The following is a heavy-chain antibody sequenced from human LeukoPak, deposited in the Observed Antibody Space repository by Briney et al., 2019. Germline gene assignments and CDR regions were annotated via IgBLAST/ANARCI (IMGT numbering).Heavy chain of an antibody. V-gene: IGHV3-30*03. CDR3: ARDGSGSYY. CDR1: GFSFNNYG. Sequence: GGSLRLSCAASGFSFNNYGMHWVRQAPGRGLEWVAVISYDGNNKYYADSVKGRFTISRDISKSTLFLRMNSLRADDTAVYYCARDGSGSYYWGQGTLVTVSS. D-gene: IGHD2-15*01. J-gene: IGHJ4*02. CDR2: ISYDGNNK.